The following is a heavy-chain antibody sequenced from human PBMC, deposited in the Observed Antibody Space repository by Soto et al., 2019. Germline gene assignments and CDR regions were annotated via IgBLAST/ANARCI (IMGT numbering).Heavy chain of an antibody. Sequence: GGSLRLSCAASGFTFDDYAMNWVRQAPGKGLEWVSYISSSSSTIYYADSVKGRFTISRDNAKNSLYLQMNSLRAEDTAVYYCARDLTAVAGRVYYGMDVWGQGTTVTVSS. V-gene: IGHV3-48*01. J-gene: IGHJ6*02. CDR3: ARDLTAVAGRVYYGMDV. CDR2: ISSSSSTI. D-gene: IGHD6-19*01. CDR1: GFTFDDYA.